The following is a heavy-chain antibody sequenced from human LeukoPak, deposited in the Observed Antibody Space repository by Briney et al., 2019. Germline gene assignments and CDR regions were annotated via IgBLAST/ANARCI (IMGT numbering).Heavy chain of an antibody. CDR1: GGTFSSYA. CDR2: IIPILGIA. Sequence: GASVKVSCKASGGTFSSYAISWVRQAPGQGLEWMGRIIPILGIANYAQKFQGRVTITADKSTSTAYMELSSLRSEDTAVYYCARLFGSGTYLFDYWGQGTLVTVSS. J-gene: IGHJ4*02. CDR3: ARLFGSGTYLFDY. V-gene: IGHV1-69*04. D-gene: IGHD3-10*01.